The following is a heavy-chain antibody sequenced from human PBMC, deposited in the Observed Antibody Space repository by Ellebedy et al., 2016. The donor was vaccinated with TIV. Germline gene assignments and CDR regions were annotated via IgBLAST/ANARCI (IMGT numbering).Heavy chain of an antibody. CDR2: IYHSGST. J-gene: IGHJ4*02. CDR3: ARQRFGASDKGVDY. V-gene: IGHV4-59*04. CDR1: GGSISSYY. D-gene: IGHD3-3*01. Sequence: SETLSLXXTVSGGSISSYYWSWIRQPPGKGLEWIGYIYHSGSTYYNPSLKSRVTISVDTSKNQFSLKLSSVTAADTAVYYCARQRFGASDKGVDYWGQGTLVTVSS.